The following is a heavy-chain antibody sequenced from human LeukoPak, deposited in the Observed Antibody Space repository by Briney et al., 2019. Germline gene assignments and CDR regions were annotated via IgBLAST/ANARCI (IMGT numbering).Heavy chain of an antibody. D-gene: IGHD5-12*01. CDR2: ISYDGSNK. V-gene: IGHV3-30*03. CDR3: ARAPWVRGGYLRRDPGYYFDY. CDR1: GFTFSSYG. J-gene: IGHJ4*02. Sequence: GGSLRLSCAASGFTFSSYGMHWVRQAPGKGLEWVAVISYDGSNKYYADSVKGRFTISRDNSKNTLYLQMNSLRAEDTAVYYCARAPWVRGGYLRRDPGYYFDYWGQGTLVTVSS.